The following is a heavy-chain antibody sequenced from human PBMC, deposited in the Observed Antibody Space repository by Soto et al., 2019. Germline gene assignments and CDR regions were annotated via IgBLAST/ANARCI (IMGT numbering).Heavy chain of an antibody. V-gene: IGHV4-30-2*01. J-gene: IGHJ3*02. Sequence: SETLSLTCAVSGGSISSGGYSWSWIRQPPGKGLEWIGYIYHSGSTYYNPSLKSRVTISVDRSKNQFSLKLSSVTAADTAVYYCASYYYGSGAKNPTPGLDAFDIWGQGTMVTVSS. CDR3: ASYYYGSGAKNPTPGLDAFDI. CDR2: IYHSGST. D-gene: IGHD3-10*01. CDR1: GGSISSGGYS.